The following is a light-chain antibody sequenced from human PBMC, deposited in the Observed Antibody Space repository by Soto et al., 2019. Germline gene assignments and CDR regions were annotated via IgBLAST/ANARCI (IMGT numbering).Light chain of an antibody. CDR3: CSYAGSSTLV. J-gene: IGLJ2*01. CDR2: EGS. Sequence: QPVLTQPASVSGSPRQSITISCTGTSSDVGSYNLVSWYQQYPGKAPKLIIYEGSKRPSGVSNRFSGSKSGNTASLTISGLQAEDEADYYCCSYAGSSTLVFGGGTKLTVL. V-gene: IGLV2-23*01. CDR1: SSDVGSYNL.